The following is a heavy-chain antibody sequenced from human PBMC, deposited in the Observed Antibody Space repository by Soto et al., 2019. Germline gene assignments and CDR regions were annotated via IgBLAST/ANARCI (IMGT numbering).Heavy chain of an antibody. Sequence: GASVKVSCKASGYTFTGYYMHWVRQAPGQGLEWMGWINPNSGGTNYAQKFQGRVTMTRDTSISTAYMELSRLRSDDTAVYYCARGVATSYYYYYGMDVWGQGTTVTVSS. CDR2: INPNSGGT. J-gene: IGHJ6*02. D-gene: IGHD5-12*01. V-gene: IGHV1-2*02. CDR3: ARGVATSYYYYYGMDV. CDR1: GYTFTGYY.